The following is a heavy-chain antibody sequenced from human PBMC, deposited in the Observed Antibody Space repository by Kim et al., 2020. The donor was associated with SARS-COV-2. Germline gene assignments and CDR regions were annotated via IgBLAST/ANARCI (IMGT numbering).Heavy chain of an antibody. V-gene: IGHV3-74*01. CDR2: TA. CDR3: ARGGVESFDL. J-gene: IGHJ2*01. Sequence: TAIHADSVKGRFTISRDNAKNTVYLQMNSLRAEDTAVYYCARGGVESFDLWGRGTLVTVSS.